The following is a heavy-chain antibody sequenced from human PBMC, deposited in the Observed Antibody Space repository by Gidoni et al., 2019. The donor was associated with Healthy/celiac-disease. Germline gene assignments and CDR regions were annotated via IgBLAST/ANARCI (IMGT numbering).Heavy chain of an antibody. CDR1: GCSISSSSYY. J-gene: IGHJ6*03. CDR3: ARHGYYDILTGYHYYYYYMDV. D-gene: IGHD3-9*01. CDR2: IYYSGST. Sequence: QLQLQESGPGLVKPSETLSLTCTVSGCSISSSSYYWGWIRQPPGKGLEWIGSIYYSGSTYYNPSLKSRVTISVDTSKNQFSLKLSSVTAADTAVYYCARHGYYDILTGYHYYYYYMDVWGKGTTVTVSS. V-gene: IGHV4-39*01.